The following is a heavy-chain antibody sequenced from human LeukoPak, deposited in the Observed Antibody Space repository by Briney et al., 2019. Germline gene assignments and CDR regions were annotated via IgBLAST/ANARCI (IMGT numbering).Heavy chain of an antibody. J-gene: IGHJ4*02. Sequence: GGSLRLSCAASGFTFSSYEMNRVRQAPGKGLEWVSYISSSGSTIYYADSVKGRFTISRDNAKNSLYLQMNSLRAEDTAVYYCARDWGYGGPGGWGQGTLVTVSS. CDR1: GFTFSSYE. V-gene: IGHV3-48*03. D-gene: IGHD4-23*01. CDR2: ISSSGSTI. CDR3: ARDWGYGGPGG.